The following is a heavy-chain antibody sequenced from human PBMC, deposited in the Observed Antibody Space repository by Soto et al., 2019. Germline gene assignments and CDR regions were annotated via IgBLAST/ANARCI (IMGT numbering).Heavy chain of an antibody. CDR1: GFTFSNFG. CDR2: ISADGSDN. Sequence: QVQLVESGGGVVQPGRSLRLSCAASGFTFSNFGMHWVRQAPGKGLEWVAAISADGSDNYFSGSVKGRFTISRDNSKNTLFRQMNSLRVEDTAVYYCVKGSDVARQELDYWGQGTLVTVSS. J-gene: IGHJ4*02. V-gene: IGHV3-30*18. CDR3: VKGSDVARQELDY. D-gene: IGHD3-3*01.